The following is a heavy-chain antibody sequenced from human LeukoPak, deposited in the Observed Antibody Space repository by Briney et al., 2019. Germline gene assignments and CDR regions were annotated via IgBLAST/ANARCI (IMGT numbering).Heavy chain of an antibody. D-gene: IGHD3-9*01. CDR1: GFTFSSYS. J-gene: IGHJ3*02. Sequence: KPGGSLRLSCAASGFTFSSYSMNWVRQAPGKGLEWVSSISSSSSYIYYADSVKGRFTISRDNAKNSLYLQMNSLRAEDTALYYCAREDISDAFDIWGQGTMVTVSS. CDR3: AREDISDAFDI. CDR2: ISSSSSYI. V-gene: IGHV3-21*04.